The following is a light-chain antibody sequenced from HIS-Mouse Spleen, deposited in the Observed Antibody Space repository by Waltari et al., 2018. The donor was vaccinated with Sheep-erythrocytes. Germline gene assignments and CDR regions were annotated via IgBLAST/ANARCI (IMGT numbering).Light chain of an antibody. V-gene: IGLV2-23*01. J-gene: IGLJ3*02. Sequence: QSALTQPASVSGSPGQSITISCTGPSSDVGSDNLVSWYQQHPGKAPKLMIYEGSKRPSGVSNRFSGSKSGNTASLTISGLQAEDEADYYCCSYAGSSTPWVFGGGTKLTVL. CDR1: SSDVGSDNL. CDR2: EGS. CDR3: CSYAGSSTPWV.